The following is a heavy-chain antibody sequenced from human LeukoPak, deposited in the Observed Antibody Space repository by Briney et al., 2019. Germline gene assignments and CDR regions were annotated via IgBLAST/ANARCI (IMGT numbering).Heavy chain of an antibody. CDR2: IYYSGST. CDR1: GGSISSSSYY. J-gene: IGHJ4*02. CDR3: ASPSGDFDY. Sequence: PSQTLSLTCTVAGGSISSSSYYSGWIRQPPGKGLEWIVSIYYSGSTYYNPSLKSRVTISVDTSKNQFSLKLSSVTAADTAVYYCASPSGDFDYWGQGTLVTVSS. V-gene: IGHV4-39*01.